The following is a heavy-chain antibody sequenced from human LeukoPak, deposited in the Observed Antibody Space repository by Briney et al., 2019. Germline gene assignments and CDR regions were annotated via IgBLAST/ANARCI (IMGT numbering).Heavy chain of an antibody. CDR1: GFTFSSYS. J-gene: IGHJ4*02. V-gene: IGHV3-48*04. D-gene: IGHD3-9*01. CDR3: ARDRGILTGHYDY. CDR2: ISSSSSTI. Sequence: GGSLRLSCAASGFTFSSYSMNWVRQAPGKGLEWVSYISSSSSTIYYADSVKGRFTISRDNAKNSLYLQMNSLRAEDTAVYYCARDRGILTGHYDYWGQGTLVTVSS.